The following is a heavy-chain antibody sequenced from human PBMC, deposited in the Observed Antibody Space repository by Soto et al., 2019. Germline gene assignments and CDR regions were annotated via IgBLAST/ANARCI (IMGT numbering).Heavy chain of an antibody. J-gene: IGHJ3*02. Sequence: QVQLQQWGAGLLKPSETLSLTCAVYGGSFSGYYWSWIRQPPGKGLEWIGEINHSGSTNYNPSLKSRVTISVDTSKNQCSLKLSSVTAADTAVYYCARRYSSSWYSFGDAFDIWGQGTMVTVSS. CDR2: INHSGST. D-gene: IGHD6-13*01. CDR3: ARRYSSSWYSFGDAFDI. CDR1: GGSFSGYY. V-gene: IGHV4-34*01.